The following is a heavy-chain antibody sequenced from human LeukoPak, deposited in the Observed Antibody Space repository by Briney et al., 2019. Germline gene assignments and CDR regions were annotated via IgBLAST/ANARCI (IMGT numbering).Heavy chain of an antibody. J-gene: IGHJ4*02. V-gene: IGHV3-7*01. CDR1: GFQFSTSW. Sequence: GGSLRLSCAASGFQFSTSWMTWVRQAPGKGLEWVANIKPDGSAKNYVGFVQGRFTISRDNPGNSVYLQMRSLRADDTALYFCARDVAYNAFDYWGREPWSPSPQ. D-gene: IGHD1-14*01. CDR2: IKPDGSAK. CDR3: ARDVAYNAFDY.